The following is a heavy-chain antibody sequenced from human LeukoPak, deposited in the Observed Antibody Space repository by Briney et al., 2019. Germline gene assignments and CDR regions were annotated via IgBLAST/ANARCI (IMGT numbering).Heavy chain of an antibody. J-gene: IGHJ4*02. V-gene: IGHV3-7*03. D-gene: IGHD2-2*01. CDR2: IERDGSDK. CDR1: GFTYSGYW. Sequence: GGSLRLSCAASGFTYSGYWMSWVRQAPGKGLEWVANIERDGSDKYYVNSVKGRFTISRDNTKNTLYLQMNSPRAEDTAFYYCARRPAPCGLDYWGQGTLVTVSS. CDR3: ARRPAPCGLDY.